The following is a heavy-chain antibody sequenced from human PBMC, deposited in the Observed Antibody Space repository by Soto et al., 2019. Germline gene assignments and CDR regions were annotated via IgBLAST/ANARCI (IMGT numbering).Heavy chain of an antibody. J-gene: IGHJ4*02. Sequence: QVQLVESGGGVVQPGRSLRLSCAASGFTFSSYGMHWVRQAPGKGLEWVTVIWYDGTNKYYADSVKGRFTISRDNSKNTLYLEMNSLRADDTAVYYCARGHYDYNWGTYRPRYFDYWGQGTLVTVSS. CDR3: ARGHYDYNWGTYRPRYFDY. V-gene: IGHV3-33*01. D-gene: IGHD3-16*02. CDR2: IWYDGTNK. CDR1: GFTFSSYG.